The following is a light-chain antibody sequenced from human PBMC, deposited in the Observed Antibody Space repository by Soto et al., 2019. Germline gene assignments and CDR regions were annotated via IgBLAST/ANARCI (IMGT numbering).Light chain of an antibody. V-gene: IGLV2-8*01. Sequence: QSVPTQPPSASGSPGQSATISCTGTSSDVGGYNYVSWYQQYPGKAPKLMIYEVSKRPSGVPDRFSGSKSGNTASLTVSGLQAEDEADYYCSSYAGSSTWVFGGGTKLTV. CDR2: EVS. CDR1: SSDVGGYNY. J-gene: IGLJ2*01. CDR3: SSYAGSSTWV.